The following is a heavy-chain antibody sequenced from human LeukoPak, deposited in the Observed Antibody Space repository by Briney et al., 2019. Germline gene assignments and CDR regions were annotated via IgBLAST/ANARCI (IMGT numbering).Heavy chain of an antibody. CDR1: GFTFSDYY. Sequence: GGSLRLSCAASGFTFSDYYMSWIRQAPGKGLEWVSYISSSSSYTNYADSVKGRFTISGDNAKNSLYLQMNSLRAEDTAVYYCARDCSSTSCHYGMDVWGQGTTVTVSS. V-gene: IGHV3-11*06. CDR2: ISSSSSYT. CDR3: ARDCSSTSCHYGMDV. D-gene: IGHD2-2*01. J-gene: IGHJ6*02.